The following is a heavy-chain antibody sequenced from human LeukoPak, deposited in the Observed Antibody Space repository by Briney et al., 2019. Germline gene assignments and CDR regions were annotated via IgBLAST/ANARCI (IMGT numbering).Heavy chain of an antibody. D-gene: IGHD5-18*01. V-gene: IGHV3-66*02. J-gene: IGHJ5*01. CDR1: GFTVSSNY. Sequence: PGGFLRLSCAASGFTVSSNYMSWVRQAPGKGLEWVSVIYSGGSTYYADSVKGRFTISRDNSKNTLYLQMNSLRAEDTAVYYCARARGFSYGLNCFDSWGQGTLVTVSS. CDR2: IYSGGST. CDR3: ARARGFSYGLNCFDS.